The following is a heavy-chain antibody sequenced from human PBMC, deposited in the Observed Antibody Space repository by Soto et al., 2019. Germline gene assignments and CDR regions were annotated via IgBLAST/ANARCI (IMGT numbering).Heavy chain of an antibody. Sequence: LRLSFAASGFTFSSYGMHWVRQAPGKGLEWVAVIWYDGSNKYYADSVKGRFTISRDNSKNTLYLQMNSLRAEDTAVYYCARDLNYDSSGYSYWGQGTLVTVSS. V-gene: IGHV3-33*01. J-gene: IGHJ4*02. CDR3: ARDLNYDSSGYSY. CDR2: IWYDGSNK. CDR1: GFTFSSYG. D-gene: IGHD3-22*01.